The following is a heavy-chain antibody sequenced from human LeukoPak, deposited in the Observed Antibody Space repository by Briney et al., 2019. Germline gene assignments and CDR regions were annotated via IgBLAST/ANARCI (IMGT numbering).Heavy chain of an antibody. CDR2: TSDRGDYT. CDR1: GFTFTSYS. J-gene: IGHJ4*02. CDR3: AKDLAAYCSGGSCYGLDY. V-gene: IGHV3-23*01. D-gene: IGHD2-15*01. Sequence: GGSLRLSCAASGFTFTSYSMSWVRQAPGKGLEWVSGTSDRGDYTYYADSVKGRFTISRDNSKNTLYLQMNSLRAEDTAVYYCAKDLAAYCSGGSCYGLDYWGQGTLVTVSS.